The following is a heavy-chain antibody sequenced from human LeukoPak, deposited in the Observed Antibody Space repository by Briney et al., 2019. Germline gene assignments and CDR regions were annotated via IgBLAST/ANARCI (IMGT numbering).Heavy chain of an antibody. D-gene: IGHD2-15*01. CDR2: SSGSGGST. J-gene: IGHJ4*02. CDR1: GFTFSSYA. Sequence: GGSLRLSCAASGFTFSSYAMSWVRQAPGKGLEWVSASSGSGGSTYYADSVNCRFTISRDNSKNTLYLQMNSLRAEDTAVYYCAKQGIGIVDYWGQGTLVTVSS. V-gene: IGHV3-23*01. CDR3: AKQGIGIVDY.